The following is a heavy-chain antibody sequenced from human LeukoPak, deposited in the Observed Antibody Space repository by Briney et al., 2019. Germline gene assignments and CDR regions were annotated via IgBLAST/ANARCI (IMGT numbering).Heavy chain of an antibody. CDR3: ARDLDSSGYGQYYFDY. Sequence: ASVKVSCKASGYTFTSYYMHWVRQAPGQGLEWMGIINPSGGGTSYAQKFQDRVTMTRDMSTSTVYMELSSLRAEDTAVYYCARDLDSSGYGQYYFDYWGQGTLVTVSS. J-gene: IGHJ4*02. CDR2: INPSGGGT. D-gene: IGHD3-22*01. CDR1: GYTFTSYY. V-gene: IGHV1-46*01.